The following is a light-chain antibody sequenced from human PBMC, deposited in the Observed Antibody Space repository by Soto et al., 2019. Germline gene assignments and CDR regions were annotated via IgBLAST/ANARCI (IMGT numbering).Light chain of an antibody. Sequence: DIQMTQSPSTLSASVGDRVTISCRASQTISNWLAWYQQKPGKAPNLLIYGVSNLSRGVPSRLSGTGSGTEFTRTIISLRPDDFATYYCQQYGGYSCTFGNGTKVEIK. CDR1: QTISNW. CDR2: GVS. CDR3: QQYGGYSCT. V-gene: IGKV1-5*03. J-gene: IGKJ1*01.